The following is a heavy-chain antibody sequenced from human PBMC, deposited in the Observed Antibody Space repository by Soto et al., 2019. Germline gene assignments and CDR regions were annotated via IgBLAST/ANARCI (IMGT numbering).Heavy chain of an antibody. CDR1: GFTVSSNY. V-gene: IGHV3-66*01. Sequence: EVQLVESGGGLVQPGGSLRLSCAASGFTVSSNYMSWVRQAPGKGLEWVSVIYSGGSTYYADSVKGRFTISRDNSKNTLYRQMNSLRAEDTAVYYCASGYCSSTSCYAGYNWFDPWGQGTLVTVAS. CDR3: ASGYCSSTSCYAGYNWFDP. J-gene: IGHJ5*02. CDR2: IYSGGST. D-gene: IGHD2-2*01.